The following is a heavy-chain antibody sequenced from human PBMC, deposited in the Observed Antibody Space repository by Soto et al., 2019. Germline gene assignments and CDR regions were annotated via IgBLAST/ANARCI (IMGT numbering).Heavy chain of an antibody. V-gene: IGHV5-51*06. Sequence: GESLKISCKGPGYTFSSYCIGWVRHMPQKAREWIGIICPTVSASTYSPSFQGQVAISADKSISSAYLQWSSLKASDTAMYYCARAGIGYCSSTSCPGDYWGQVSLVSVS. CDR1: GYTFSSYC. CDR3: ARAGIGYCSSTSCPGDY. J-gene: IGHJ4*02. CDR2: ICPTVSAS. D-gene: IGHD2-2*01.